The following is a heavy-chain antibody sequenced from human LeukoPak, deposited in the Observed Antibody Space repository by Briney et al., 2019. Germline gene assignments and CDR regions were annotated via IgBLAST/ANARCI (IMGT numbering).Heavy chain of an antibody. CDR3: AGAHYYDILTGYYLW. D-gene: IGHD3-9*01. V-gene: IGHV3-30*03. CDR2: ISYDGSNR. J-gene: IGHJ4*02. Sequence: PGGSLRLSCAASGFTFSNYGLHWVRQAPGQGLEWVAVISYDGSNRYSADSVKGRFTISRDNSKNTLYLQMNSLRVEDTAVYYCAGAHYYDILTGYYLWWGQGTLVTVSS. CDR1: GFTFSNYG.